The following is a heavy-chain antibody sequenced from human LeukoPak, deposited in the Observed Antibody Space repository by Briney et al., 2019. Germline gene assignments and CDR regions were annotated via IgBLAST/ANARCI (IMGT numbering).Heavy chain of an antibody. Sequence: RAGSLTLSCLATRFTHLSYRMHAVGPAPGKGVDGVAVICFDGSNKYYADSVKRRFTISRDNSKSTLYLQMNSLRAEDTAVYYCARDLSGSGNYYYYGMDVWGQGATVSVSS. CDR2: ICFDGSNK. CDR3: ARDLSGSGNYYYYGMDV. V-gene: IGHV3-33*01. CDR1: RFTHLSYR. D-gene: IGHD3-10*01. J-gene: IGHJ6*02.